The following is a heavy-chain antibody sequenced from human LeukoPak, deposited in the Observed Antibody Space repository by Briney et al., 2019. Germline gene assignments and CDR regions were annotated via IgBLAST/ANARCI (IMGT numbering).Heavy chain of an antibody. D-gene: IGHD5-12*01. CDR1: GYTFTGYY. J-gene: IGHJ4*02. V-gene: IGHV1-2*02. CDR2: FNPDNGGT. CDR3: ARDPSNSGYDYLYYFDY. Sequence: GASVKVSCKASGYTFTGYYMHWVRQAPGQGLEWMGWFNPDNGGTNYAQKFQGRVTMTRDMSISTAYMELSRLRSDDTAVYYCARDPSNSGYDYLYYFDYWGQGTLVTVSS.